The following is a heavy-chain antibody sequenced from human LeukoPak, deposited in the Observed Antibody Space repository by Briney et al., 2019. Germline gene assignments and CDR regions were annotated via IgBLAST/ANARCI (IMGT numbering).Heavy chain of an antibody. D-gene: IGHD3-22*01. J-gene: IGHJ4*02. CDR3: ARGYDSSAYYPG. V-gene: IGHV1-69*05. Sequence: SVKVSCKASGGTLSSYAISWVRQAPGQGLEWMGRILPIFGTSNYAQKFQGRVTITTDASTSTVYMELSSLRSDDTAVYYCARGYDSSAYYPGWGQGTLVIVSS. CDR1: GGTLSSYA. CDR2: ILPIFGTS.